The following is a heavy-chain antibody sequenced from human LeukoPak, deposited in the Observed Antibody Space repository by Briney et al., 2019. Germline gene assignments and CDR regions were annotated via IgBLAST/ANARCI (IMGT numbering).Heavy chain of an antibody. CDR3: AKQVTGNYYGMDV. V-gene: IGHV1-69*13. Sequence: SVKVSCKASGYTFTSYAISWVRQAPGQGLEWMGGIIPIFGTANYAQKFQGRVTITADESTSTAYMELSSLRSEDTAVYYCAKQVTGNYYGMDVWGQGTTVTVSS. CDR2: IIPIFGTA. CDR1: GYTFTSYA. J-gene: IGHJ6*02. D-gene: IGHD1-20*01.